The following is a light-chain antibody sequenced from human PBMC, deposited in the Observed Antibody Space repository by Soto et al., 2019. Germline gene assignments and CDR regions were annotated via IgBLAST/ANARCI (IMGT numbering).Light chain of an antibody. CDR2: EGS. V-gene: IGLV2-23*03. CDR3: CAYARRSSFEV. J-gene: IGLJ2*01. Sequence: QSALTQPASVSGSPGQSITISCTGTSSDVGSYNLVSWYQQHPGKAPKLMIYEGSKRPSGVSNRFSGSKSGNTASLTISGLQAEDEADYYCCAYARRSSFEVFGGGTQLTVL. CDR1: SSDVGSYNL.